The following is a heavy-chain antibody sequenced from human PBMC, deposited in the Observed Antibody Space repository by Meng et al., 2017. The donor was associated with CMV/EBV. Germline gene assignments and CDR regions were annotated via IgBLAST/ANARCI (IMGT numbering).Heavy chain of an antibody. CDR2: ISSSSSYI. J-gene: IGHJ6*02. D-gene: IGHD5-18*01. V-gene: IGHV3-21*01. Sequence: GESLKTSCAASGFTFSSYSMNWVRQAPGKGLEWVSSISSSSSYIYYADSVKGRFTISRDNAKNSLYLQMNSLRAEDTAVYYCARALVDTAMVTPTYYYYGMDVWGQGTTVTVSS. CDR3: ARALVDTAMVTPTYYYYGMDV. CDR1: GFTFSSYS.